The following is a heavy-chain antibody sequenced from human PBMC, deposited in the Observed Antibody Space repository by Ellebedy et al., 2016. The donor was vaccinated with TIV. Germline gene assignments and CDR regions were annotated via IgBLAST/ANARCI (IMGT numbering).Heavy chain of an antibody. J-gene: IGHJ4*02. Sequence: GGSLRLXXAASGFTFSDYYMCWIRQAPGKGLEWVSYISSSGSTIYYADSVKGRFTISRDNAKNSLYLQMNSLRDEDTAVYYCARAKKYVYDYWGQGTLVTVSS. D-gene: IGHD5/OR15-5a*01. CDR2: ISSSGSTI. CDR1: GFTFSDYY. CDR3: ARAKKYVYDY. V-gene: IGHV3-11*04.